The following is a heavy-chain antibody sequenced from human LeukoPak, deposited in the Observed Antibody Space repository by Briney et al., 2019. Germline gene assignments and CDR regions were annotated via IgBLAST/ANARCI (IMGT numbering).Heavy chain of an antibody. CDR2: LYSGSDT. CDR3: ARVGDHFHWYLDL. Sequence: GGSLTLSCAASGFSVSLNYMNWVRQAPGKGLEWVSILYSGSDTYYADSVKGRFTISRDSSKNMLFLQMNSLRAEDTAVYYCARVGDHFHWYLDLWGRGTLVTVSS. D-gene: IGHD3-3*02. J-gene: IGHJ2*01. CDR1: GFSVSLNY. V-gene: IGHV3-53*01.